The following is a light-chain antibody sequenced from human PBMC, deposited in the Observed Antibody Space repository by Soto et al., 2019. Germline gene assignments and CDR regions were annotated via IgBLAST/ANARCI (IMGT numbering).Light chain of an antibody. CDR3: SSYTSSSPCV. CDR1: SSDVGFYKY. Sequence: QSVLTQPASVSGSPGQSITISCTGTSSDVGFYKYVSWYQHHPGKAPKLMIYEVSNRPSGVSNRFSGSKSGNTASLTISGLQAEDEADYYCSSYTSSSPCVFGTGTKVTVL. CDR2: EVS. V-gene: IGLV2-14*01. J-gene: IGLJ1*01.